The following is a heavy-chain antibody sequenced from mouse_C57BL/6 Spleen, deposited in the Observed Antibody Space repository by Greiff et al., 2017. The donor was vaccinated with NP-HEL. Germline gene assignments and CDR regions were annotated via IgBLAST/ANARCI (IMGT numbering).Heavy chain of an antibody. V-gene: IGHV1-81*01. J-gene: IGHJ4*01. CDR2: IYPRSGNT. CDR1: GYTFTSYG. Sequence: QVQLQQSGAELARPGASVKLSCKASGYTFTSYGISWVKQRTGQGLEWIGEIYPRSGNTYYNEKFKGKATLTADKSSSTAYMELRSLTSEDSAVYFCARTPITTVVADYAMDYWGQGTSVTVSS. D-gene: IGHD1-1*01. CDR3: ARTPITTVVADYAMDY.